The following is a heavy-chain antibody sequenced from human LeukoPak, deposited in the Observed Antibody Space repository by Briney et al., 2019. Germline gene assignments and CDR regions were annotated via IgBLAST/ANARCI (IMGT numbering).Heavy chain of an antibody. CDR2: ISYDGSNK. V-gene: IGHV3-30*18. Sequence: GGSLRLSCAASGFTFSSYGMHWVRQAPGKGLEWVAVISYDGSNKYYADSVKGRFTISRDNSKNTLYLQMNSLRAEDTAVYYCAKGSLPLAYCGGDCLFDIWGQGTMVTVSS. D-gene: IGHD2-21*02. CDR1: GFTFSSYG. J-gene: IGHJ3*02. CDR3: AKGSLPLAYCGGDCLFDI.